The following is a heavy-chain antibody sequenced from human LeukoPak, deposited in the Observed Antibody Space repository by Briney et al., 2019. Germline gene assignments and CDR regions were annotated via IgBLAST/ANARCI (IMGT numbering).Heavy chain of an antibody. CDR3: ARDLTTKAGVMDV. J-gene: IGHJ6*02. CDR2: IKQDGSEK. D-gene: IGHD4/OR15-4a*01. V-gene: IGHV3-7*01. CDR1: GFTFSSYW. Sequence: GGSLRRSCAASGFTFSSYWMSWVRQAPGKGLEWVANIKQDGSEKYYVDSVKGRFTISRDNAKNSLYLQMNSLRAEDTAVYYCARDLTTKAGVMDVWGQGTTVTVSS.